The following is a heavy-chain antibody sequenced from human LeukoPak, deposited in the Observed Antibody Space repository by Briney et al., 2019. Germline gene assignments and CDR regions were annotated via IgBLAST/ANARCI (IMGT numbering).Heavy chain of an antibody. CDR3: AKGGRIAARPLDY. J-gene: IGHJ4*02. Sequence: GGSLRLSCAASGFTFSSYAMSWVRPAPGKGLGWVSAISGSGGSTYYADSVKGRFTISRDNSKNTLYLQMNSLRAEDTAVYYCAKGGRIAARPLDYWGQGTLVTVSS. CDR1: GFTFSSYA. CDR2: ISGSGGST. V-gene: IGHV3-23*01. D-gene: IGHD6-6*01.